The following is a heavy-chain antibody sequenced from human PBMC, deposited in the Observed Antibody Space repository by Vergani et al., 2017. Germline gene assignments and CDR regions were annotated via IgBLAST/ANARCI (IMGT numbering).Heavy chain of an antibody. J-gene: IGHJ5*02. CDR3: AKGNGQYYDFWSGYYPSDDWFDP. CDR2: IYSGGST. CDR1: GFTVSSNY. V-gene: IGHV3-66*01. Sequence: EVQLVESGGGLVQPGGSLRLSCAASGFTVSSNYMSWVRQAPGKGLEWVSVIYSGGSTYYADSVKGRFTISRDNSKNTLYLQMNSLRAEDTAVYYCAKGNGQYYDFWSGYYPSDDWFDPWGQGTLVTVSS. D-gene: IGHD3-3*01.